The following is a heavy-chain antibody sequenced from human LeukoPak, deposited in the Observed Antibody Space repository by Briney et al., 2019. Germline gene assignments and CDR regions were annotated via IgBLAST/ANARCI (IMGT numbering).Heavy chain of an antibody. CDR3: ATHSSGWYYRAFDI. CDR2: TYYRSKWYN. Sequence: SQTLSLTCAISGDSVSSNSAAWNWIRQSLSRGLEWLGRTYYRSKWYNDYAVSVKSRITINPDTSKNQFSLQLNSVTPEDTAVYYCATHSSGWYYRAFDIWGQGTMVTVSS. CDR1: GDSVSSNSAA. J-gene: IGHJ3*02. V-gene: IGHV6-1*01. D-gene: IGHD6-19*01.